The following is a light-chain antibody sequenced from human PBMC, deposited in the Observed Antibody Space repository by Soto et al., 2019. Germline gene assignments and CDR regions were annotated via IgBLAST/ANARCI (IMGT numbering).Light chain of an antibody. Sequence: IQMKQSPSTLSASVGDTATITCRASESIYRLLAWYKQMPGKAPQLLIYKASTLQSGVASRFSGSGSGADYTLTITSLQPDDCATYYCQEYNTNSRTFGQGTRV. CDR2: KAS. CDR3: QEYNTNSRT. V-gene: IGKV1-5*03. J-gene: IGKJ1*01. CDR1: ESIYRL.